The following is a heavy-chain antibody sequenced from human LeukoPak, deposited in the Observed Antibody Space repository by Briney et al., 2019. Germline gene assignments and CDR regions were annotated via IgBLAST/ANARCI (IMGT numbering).Heavy chain of an antibody. CDR1: RFTFSDYW. CDR2: INRDGGGT. CDR3: ARVAYGDYGVFGY. V-gene: IGHV3-74*01. J-gene: IGHJ4*02. D-gene: IGHD4-17*01. Sequence: GGSLRLSCAASRFTFSDYWMHWVRQAPGKGLVWVSRINRDGGGTTYADSVKGRFTISRDNAKNTLYLQMNSLRAEDTAVYFCARVAYGDYGVFGYWGQGTLVTVSS.